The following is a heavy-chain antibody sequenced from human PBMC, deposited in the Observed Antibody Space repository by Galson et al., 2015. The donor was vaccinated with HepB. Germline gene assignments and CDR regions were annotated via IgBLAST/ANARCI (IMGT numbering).Heavy chain of an antibody. V-gene: IGHV3-30*04. Sequence: SLRLSCAASGFTFNSYDMHWVRQAPGKGLEWVAVLSKDGKKEQYADSVKGRFTISRDNSKNTLYLQMVSLTTEDTAVYYCARDPLYYYDRMGDGLDVWGQGTTVTVSS. D-gene: IGHD3-22*01. CDR1: GFTFNSYD. CDR3: ARDPLYYYDRMGDGLDV. CDR2: LSKDGKKE. J-gene: IGHJ6*02.